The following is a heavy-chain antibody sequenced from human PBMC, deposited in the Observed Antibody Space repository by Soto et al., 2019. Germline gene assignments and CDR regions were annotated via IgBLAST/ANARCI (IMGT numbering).Heavy chain of an antibody. V-gene: IGHV1-2*02. J-gene: IGHJ4*02. Sequence: ASVKVSCKTSGYTFAAYYLHWVRQAPGQGPEWMGFIFPNSVGSTTSAPQFEGRVTMTRDSSLSTAYLELSGLTSEDTGVYYCAKDEGGIFDSWGQGTLVTVSS. CDR3: AKDEGGIFDS. CDR2: IFPNSVGST. D-gene: IGHD3-16*01. CDR1: GYTFAAYY.